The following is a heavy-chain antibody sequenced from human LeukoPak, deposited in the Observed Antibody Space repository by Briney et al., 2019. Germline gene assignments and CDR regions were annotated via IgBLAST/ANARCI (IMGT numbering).Heavy chain of an antibody. CDR1: GYSFTSYW. J-gene: IGHJ4*02. Sequence: GASLQISCKGSGYSFTSYWIGWVRQMPGKGLEWMGIIYPGDSDTRYSPSFQGQVTISADKSISTAYLQWSSLKASDTAMYYCAREIGPRQLHLWGSAFDYWGQGTLVTVSS. V-gene: IGHV5-51*01. D-gene: IGHD5-18*01. CDR2: IYPGDSDT. CDR3: AREIGPRQLHLWGSAFDY.